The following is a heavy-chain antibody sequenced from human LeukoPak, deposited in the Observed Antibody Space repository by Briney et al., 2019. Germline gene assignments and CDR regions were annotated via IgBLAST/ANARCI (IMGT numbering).Heavy chain of an antibody. CDR3: ARDSAWFGESRSVSQ. Sequence: PGGSLRLSCAASGFTFSSYWMSWVRQAPGKGLEWVSVIYSGGSTYYADSVKGRFTISRDNSKNTLYLQMNSLRAEDTAVYYCARDSAWFGESRSVSQWGQGTLVTVSS. CDR2: IYSGGST. CDR1: GFTFSSYW. D-gene: IGHD3-10*01. J-gene: IGHJ4*02. V-gene: IGHV3-53*01.